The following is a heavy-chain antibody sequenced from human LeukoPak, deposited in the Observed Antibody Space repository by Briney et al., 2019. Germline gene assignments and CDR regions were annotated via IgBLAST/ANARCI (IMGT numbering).Heavy chain of an antibody. CDR1: GFTFSSYW. CDR3: AREPTYYDFWSGYYGYYYYMDV. J-gene: IGHJ6*03. V-gene: IGHV3-7*01. D-gene: IGHD3-3*01. CDR2: IKQDGSEK. Sequence: RSGGSLRLSCAASGFTFSSYWMSWVRQGPGKGLERVANIKQDGSEKYYVDSAKGRFTISRDKAKNAQYLQMNSLRAEDTAVYYCAREPTYYDFWSGYYGYYYYMDVWAKGPRSPSP.